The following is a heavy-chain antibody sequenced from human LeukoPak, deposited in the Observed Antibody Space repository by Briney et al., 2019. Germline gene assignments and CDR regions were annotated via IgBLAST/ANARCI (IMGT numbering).Heavy chain of an antibody. CDR1: GYTFTSYG. V-gene: IGHV1-18*01. CDR3: ARDYCSGGSCYLVLDP. D-gene: IGHD2-15*01. J-gene: IGHJ5*02. Sequence: ASVKVSCKASGYTFTSYGISWVRQAPGQGLEWMGWINAYNGNTNYAQKLQGRVTMTTDTSTSTAYMELRSQRSDDTAVYYCARDYCSGGSCYLVLDPWGQGTLVTVSS. CDR2: INAYNGNT.